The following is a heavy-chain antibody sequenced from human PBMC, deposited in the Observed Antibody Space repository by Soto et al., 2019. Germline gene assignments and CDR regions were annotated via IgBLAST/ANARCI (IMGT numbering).Heavy chain of an antibody. J-gene: IGHJ4*02. D-gene: IGHD2-21*02. V-gene: IGHV2-5*01. CDR1: GFSLSTSGVG. CDR3: ARRKPFNCGGDCHPGAPYYFDY. Sequence: SGPTLVNPTQTLTLTCTFSGFSLSTSGVGVGWIRQPPGKALEWLALIYWNDDKRYSPSLKSRLTITKDTSKNQVVLTMTNMDPVDTATYYCARRKPFNCGGDCHPGAPYYFDYWGQGTLVTVSS. CDR2: IYWNDDK.